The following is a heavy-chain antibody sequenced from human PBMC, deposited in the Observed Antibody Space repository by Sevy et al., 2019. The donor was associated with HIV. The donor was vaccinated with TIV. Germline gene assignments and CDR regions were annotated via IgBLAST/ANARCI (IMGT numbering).Heavy chain of an antibody. V-gene: IGHV4-39*01. Sequence: SETLSLTCTVSGGSISSSSYYWGWIRQPPGKGLEWIGSIYYSGSTYYNPSLKSRATISVDTSKNQFSLKLSSVTAADTAVYYCARGMGATRYYFDYWGQGTLVTVSS. CDR2: IYYSGST. CDR1: GGSISSSSYY. J-gene: IGHJ4*02. D-gene: IGHD1-26*01. CDR3: ARGMGATRYYFDY.